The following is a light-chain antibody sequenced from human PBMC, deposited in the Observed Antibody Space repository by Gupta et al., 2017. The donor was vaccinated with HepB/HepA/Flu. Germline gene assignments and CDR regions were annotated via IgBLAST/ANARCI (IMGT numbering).Light chain of an antibody. CDR2: ATS. CDR1: QSISIY. CDR3: QQSDSARLT. Sequence: DIQMTQSPSSLSASVGDRVTITCRATQSISIYLNWYQQKPGKAPKLLIFATSSLQSGVPSRFSGSGSGTDFTLTISRLQPEDFATYYCQQSDSARLTFGGGTKVEI. J-gene: IGKJ4*01. V-gene: IGKV1-39*01.